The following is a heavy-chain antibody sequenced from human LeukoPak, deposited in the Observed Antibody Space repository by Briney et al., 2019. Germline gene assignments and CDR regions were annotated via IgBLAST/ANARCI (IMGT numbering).Heavy chain of an antibody. Sequence: ASVKVSCKSSGYTFTSYDIHWVRQPTGQGLEWMGWMNPNSGNTGYAQKFQGRVTMTRNTSISTAYMELSSLRSEDTAVYYCARQGLPNFDYWGQGTLVTVSS. D-gene: IGHD6-25*01. V-gene: IGHV1-8*01. J-gene: IGHJ4*02. CDR1: GYTFTSYD. CDR3: ARQGLPNFDY. CDR2: MNPNSGNT.